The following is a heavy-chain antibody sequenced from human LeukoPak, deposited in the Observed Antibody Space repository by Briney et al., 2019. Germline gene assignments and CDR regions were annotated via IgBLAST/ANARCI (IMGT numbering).Heavy chain of an antibody. CDR1: GFTFTTYA. CDR3: AKCRGGVVGSWYFDF. V-gene: IGHV3-23*01. J-gene: IGHJ2*01. Sequence: GGSLRLSCAASGFTFTTYATSWVRQAPGKGLEWVSTISGSGGSTYYADSVTGRFTISRDNSKNTLYLQMNSLGAEDTAVYYCAKCRGGVVGSWYFDFWGRGTLVTVSS. D-gene: IGHD3-10*01. CDR2: ISGSGGST.